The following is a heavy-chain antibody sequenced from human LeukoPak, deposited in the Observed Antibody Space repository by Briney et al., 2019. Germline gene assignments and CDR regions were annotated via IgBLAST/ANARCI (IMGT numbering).Heavy chain of an antibody. J-gene: IGHJ6*03. V-gene: IGHV1-2*02. CDR1: GYTFTGYY. Sequence: ASVEVSCKASGYTFTGYYMHWVRQAPGQGLEWMGWINPNSGGTNYAQKFQGRVTMTRDTSISTAYMELSRLRSDDTAVYYCARGAPPPLVVRGVIKNYYYYYMDVWGKGTTVTVSS. CDR3: ARGAPPPLVVRGVIKNYYYYYMDV. CDR2: INPNSGGT. D-gene: IGHD3-10*01.